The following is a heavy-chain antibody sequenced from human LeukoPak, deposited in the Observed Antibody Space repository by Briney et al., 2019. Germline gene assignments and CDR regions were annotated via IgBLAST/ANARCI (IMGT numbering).Heavy chain of an antibody. CDR1: GFTFSSYA. V-gene: IGHV3-23*01. Sequence: GGSLRLSCAASGFTFSSYAMSWVRQAPGKGLEWVSAISGSGGSTYYADSVKGRFTISRDNSKNTLYLQMNSLRAEDTAVYYCAAPNTIFGVVIGGYYFDYWGQGTLVTVSS. D-gene: IGHD3-3*01. CDR3: AAPNTIFGVVIGGYYFDY. J-gene: IGHJ4*02. CDR2: ISGSGGST.